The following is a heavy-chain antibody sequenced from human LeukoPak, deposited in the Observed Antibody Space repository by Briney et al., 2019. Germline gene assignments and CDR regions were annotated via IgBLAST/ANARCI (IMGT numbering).Heavy chain of an antibody. J-gene: IGHJ4*02. CDR3: ARDLSAAFDF. Sequence: GRSLRLSCAASGFTFSSYAMHWVRQAPGKGLEWVAVISYDGSNKYYADSVKGRFTISRDNSKNTLYLQMNSLRAEDTALYYCARDLSAAFDFWGQGVLVTVSS. CDR2: ISYDGSNK. CDR1: GFTFSSYA. D-gene: IGHD6-19*01. V-gene: IGHV3-30-3*01.